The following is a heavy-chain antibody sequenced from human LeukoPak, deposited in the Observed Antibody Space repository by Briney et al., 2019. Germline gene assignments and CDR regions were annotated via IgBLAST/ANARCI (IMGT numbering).Heavy chain of an antibody. CDR1: GGSISSGDYY. CDR2: IYYSGST. D-gene: IGHD4-23*01. V-gene: IGHV4-30-4*01. CDR3: ARVYSLVTDAFDI. Sequence: PSETLSLTCTVSGGSISSGDYYWSWIRQPPGKGLEWIGYIYYSGSTYYNPSLKSRVTISVDTSKNQFSLKLSSVTAADTAVYYCARVYSLVTDAFDIWGQGTMVTVSS. J-gene: IGHJ3*02.